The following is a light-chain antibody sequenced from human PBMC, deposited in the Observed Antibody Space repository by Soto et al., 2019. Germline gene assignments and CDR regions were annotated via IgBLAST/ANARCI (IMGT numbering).Light chain of an antibody. CDR2: GAS. Sequence: EIVMTQSPATLSVSPGDRATLSCRASQSIGNNLAWYQQKPGQAPRLLISGASTRATGIPARFTGSGSGTEFNLTISSLQSEDVAVYYCQQYNIWPPYTFGQGTKLEIK. CDR1: QSIGNN. V-gene: IGKV3-15*01. CDR3: QQYNIWPPYT. J-gene: IGKJ2*01.